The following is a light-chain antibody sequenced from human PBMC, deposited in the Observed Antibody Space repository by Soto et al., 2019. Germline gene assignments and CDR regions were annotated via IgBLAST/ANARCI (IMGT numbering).Light chain of an antibody. CDR2: DVS. Sequence: QSALTQPASMSGSPGQSITISCTGTSSDIGGYNFVSWYQQYPGKAPKLVIFDVSNRPSGVSSRFSGSKSGSTASLSISGLQPEDEAAYYCSSYTTSNTLVEFGGGTKVTVL. J-gene: IGLJ2*01. CDR3: SSYTTSNTLVE. V-gene: IGLV2-14*03. CDR1: SSDIGGYNF.